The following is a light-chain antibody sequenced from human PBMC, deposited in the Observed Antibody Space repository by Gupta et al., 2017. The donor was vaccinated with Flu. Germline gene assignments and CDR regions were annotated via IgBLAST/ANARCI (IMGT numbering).Light chain of an antibody. CDR2: AAS. Sequence: EIVMTQSPATLSVSTGEKVTLSCRASQSVSSYFAWYQQKPGQAPRLLIFAASTRATDIPVRFSCSGSGTDFTLTISSLQSEDCAVYYCQQYSDWPPTTFGQGTRLEIK. V-gene: IGKV3-15*01. CDR3: QQYSDWPPTT. J-gene: IGKJ5*01. CDR1: QSVSSY.